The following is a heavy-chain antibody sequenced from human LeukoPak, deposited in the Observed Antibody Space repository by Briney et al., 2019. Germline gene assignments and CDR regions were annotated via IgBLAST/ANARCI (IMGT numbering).Heavy chain of an antibody. CDR2: IYTSGST. V-gene: IGHV4-4*07. CDR1: GGSISSYY. Sequence: PSETLSLTCTVSGGSISSYYWSWIRQPAGKGLEWIGRIYTSGSTNYNPSLKSRVTMSVDTSKNQFSLKLSSVTAADTAVYYCARDRGSSSWFTRGDDAFDIWGQGTMVTVSS. D-gene: IGHD6-13*01. J-gene: IGHJ3*02. CDR3: ARDRGSSSWFTRGDDAFDI.